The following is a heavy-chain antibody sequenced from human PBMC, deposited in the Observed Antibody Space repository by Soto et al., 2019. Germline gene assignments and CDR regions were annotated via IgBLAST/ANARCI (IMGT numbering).Heavy chain of an antibody. V-gene: IGHV4-59*01. D-gene: IGHD3-16*01. CDR3: ARAGNKYDYITHAFDP. CDR2: IYYSGST. J-gene: IGHJ5*02. Sequence: SETLSLTCTVSGGSISSYYWSWIRQPPGKGLEWIGYIYYSGSTNYNPSLKSRVTISVDTSKNQFSLKLSSVTAADTAVYYCARAGNKYDYITHAFDPWGQGTLVTVSS. CDR1: GGSISSYY.